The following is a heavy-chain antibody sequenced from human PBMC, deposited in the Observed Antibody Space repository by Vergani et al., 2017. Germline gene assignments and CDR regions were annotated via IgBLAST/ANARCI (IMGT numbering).Heavy chain of an antibody. V-gene: IGHV1-69*13. J-gene: IGHJ2*01. CDR1: GGTFKNSG. CDR2: IITSFGTT. D-gene: IGHD2-21*02. CDR3: ARVCPGGCRDCSAGWYFDL. Sequence: QVQLVQSGAEVKKPGSSVKVSCKASGGTFKNSGISWVRQVPGQGLEWMGRIITSFGTTDYAQKFQGRITMIADEYTKTVDMQLSNLRSEDTAVYYCARVCPGGCRDCSAGWYFDLWGRGSLVTHSS.